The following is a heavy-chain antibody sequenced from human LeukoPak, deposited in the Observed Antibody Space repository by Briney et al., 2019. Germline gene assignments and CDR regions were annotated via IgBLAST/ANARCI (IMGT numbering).Heavy chain of an antibody. CDR1: GYSFICYF. CDR2: INPNSGGT. Sequence: ASVTVSCKASGYSFICYFMHWVRQPPGQGLEWMGWINPNSGGTNYTQNFQSRVTMTRDTSMNTVYMDLGRLRSDDTAVYYCARGGLVGSSDYYYYYMDVWGKGTTVTASS. J-gene: IGHJ6*03. D-gene: IGHD1-26*01. V-gene: IGHV1-2*02. CDR3: ARGGLVGSSDYYYYYMDV.